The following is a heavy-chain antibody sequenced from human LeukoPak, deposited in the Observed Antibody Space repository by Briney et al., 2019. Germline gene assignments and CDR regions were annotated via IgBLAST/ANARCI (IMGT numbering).Heavy chain of an antibody. CDR2: TYPGDSDT. V-gene: IGHV5-51*01. CDR3: ARIAYSSSWYSGY. CDR1: GYSFATYW. Sequence: GESLKISCKGSGYSFATYWIGWVRQMPGKGLEWMGITYPGDSDTRYSPSYQGQVTLSADKSINTAYLQWSSLKASDTAMYYCARIAYSSSWYSGYWGQGTLVTVSS. J-gene: IGHJ4*02. D-gene: IGHD6-13*01.